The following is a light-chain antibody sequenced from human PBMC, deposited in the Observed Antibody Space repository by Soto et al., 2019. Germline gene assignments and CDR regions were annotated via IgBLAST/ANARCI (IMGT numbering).Light chain of an antibody. V-gene: IGKV4-1*01. CDR3: QQFYNTPYT. CDR1: QTILNNSNNKNS. Sequence: DIVMTQSPDSLAVSLGERATINCKYSQTILNNSNNKNSLAWYQQKPGQPPHLLIYWASTRESGVPDRFSGSGSGTDFTLTISRLQAEDVAVYYCQQFYNTPYTFGQGTKLDIK. J-gene: IGKJ2*01. CDR2: WAS.